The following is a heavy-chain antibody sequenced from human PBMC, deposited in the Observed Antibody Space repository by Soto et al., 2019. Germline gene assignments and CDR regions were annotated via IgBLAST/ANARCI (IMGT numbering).Heavy chain of an antibody. D-gene: IGHD3-10*01. CDR2: INHSGST. CDR1: GGPFSGYY. Sequence: LSLTCAVYGGPFSGYYWSWIRQPPGKVLEWIGEINHSGSTNYNPSLKSRVTISVDTSKNQCYLKLSSVTAADTAVYYCASYDGTGSYYNWFDTWGQGTLVTVSS. CDR3: ASYDGTGSYYNWFDT. V-gene: IGHV4-34*01. J-gene: IGHJ5*02.